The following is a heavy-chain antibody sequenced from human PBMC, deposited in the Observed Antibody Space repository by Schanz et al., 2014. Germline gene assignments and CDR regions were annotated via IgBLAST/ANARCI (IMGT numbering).Heavy chain of an antibody. J-gene: IGHJ4*02. CDR2: ISSSGSSI. D-gene: IGHD6-19*01. V-gene: IGHV3-21*04. CDR1: GFSFSTYG. CDR3: ARDLISSGWYG. Sequence: EVRLVASGGGLVKPGGSLRLSCAASGFSFSTYGMTWVRQAPGKGLEWVSSISSSGSSIYYADSVKGRFTISRDNAKNSLYLQMNSLRVEDTAVYYCARDLISSGWYGWGQGTLVTVSS.